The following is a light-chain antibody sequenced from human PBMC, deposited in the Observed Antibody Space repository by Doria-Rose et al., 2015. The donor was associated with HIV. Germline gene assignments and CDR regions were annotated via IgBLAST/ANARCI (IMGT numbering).Light chain of an antibody. Sequence: TQPPSSLSASIGDRVTITCRASQTVSTYLNWFQQEPGKAPKLLIYAASRLQSGVPSRFSGGGSGTDFTLTISGLQPGDFATYYCQQTYSSPPWTFGQGTKVEMK. CDR1: QTVSTY. CDR2: AAS. J-gene: IGKJ1*01. CDR3: QQTYSSPPWT. V-gene: IGKV1-39*01.